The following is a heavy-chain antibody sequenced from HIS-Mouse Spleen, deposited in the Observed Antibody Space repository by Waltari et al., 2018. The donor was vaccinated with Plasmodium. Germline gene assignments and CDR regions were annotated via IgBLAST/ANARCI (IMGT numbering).Heavy chain of an antibody. J-gene: IGHJ4*02. CDR3: AKDRRGSSWYVDY. Sequence: QVQLVESGGGVVQPGRSLRLSCAASRFAFSSYGMHCVRQAPGKGLEWVAVMSDDGSNKYYADSGKGRFTIARDNSKNTLYLQMNSLGAEETAVYYCAKDRRGSSWYVDYWGQGTLVTVSS. CDR2: MSDDGSNK. V-gene: IGHV3-30*18. CDR1: RFAFSSYG. D-gene: IGHD6-13*01.